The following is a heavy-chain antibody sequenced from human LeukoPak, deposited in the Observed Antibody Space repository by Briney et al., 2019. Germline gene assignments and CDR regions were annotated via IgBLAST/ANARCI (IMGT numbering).Heavy chain of an antibody. V-gene: IGHV3-30*04. CDR3: ARDPGIAAAGTFDY. J-gene: IGHJ4*02. D-gene: IGHD6-13*01. CDR2: ISYDGSNK. Sequence: GRSLRLSCAASGFTFSSYAMHWVRQAPGKGLEWVAVISYDGSNKYYADSVKGRFTISRYNSKNTLYLQMNSLRAEDTAVYYCARDPGIAAAGTFDYWGQGALVTVSS. CDR1: GFTFSSYA.